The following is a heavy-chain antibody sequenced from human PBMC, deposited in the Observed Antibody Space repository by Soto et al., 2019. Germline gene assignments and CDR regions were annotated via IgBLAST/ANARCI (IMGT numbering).Heavy chain of an antibody. D-gene: IGHD2-2*01. V-gene: IGHV2-5*01. CDR3: AHTRVPDTLDY. CDR1: GFSLSTSGVG. CDR2: IYWNDIK. J-gene: IGHJ4*01. Sequence: QITLKESGPTLVKPTQTLTLTCTFSGFSLSTSGVGVAWIRQPPGKPLEWLALIYWNDIKRYSPSLKSRLTITKDTSKNQVVPTMTSMDPVDTATYYCAHTRVPDTLDYWGQGTLVTVSS.